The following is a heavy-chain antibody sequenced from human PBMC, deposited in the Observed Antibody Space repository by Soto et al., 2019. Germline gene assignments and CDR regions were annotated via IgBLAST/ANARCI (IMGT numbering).Heavy chain of an antibody. CDR1: GGTFSSYA. D-gene: IGHD2-2*01. Sequence: ASVKVSCKASGGTFSSYAISWVRQAPGQGLEWMGGIIPIFGTANYAQKFQGRVTITADESTGTAYMELSSLRSEDTAVYYCARDRGNCSSTSCYVLALMFIRGYYGMDVWGQGTTVTVSS. V-gene: IGHV1-69*13. J-gene: IGHJ6*02. CDR2: IIPIFGTA. CDR3: ARDRGNCSSTSCYVLALMFIRGYYGMDV.